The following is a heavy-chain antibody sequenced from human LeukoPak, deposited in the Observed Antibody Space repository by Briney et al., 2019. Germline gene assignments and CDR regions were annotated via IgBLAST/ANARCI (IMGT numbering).Heavy chain of an antibody. Sequence: TSETLSLTCTVSGYSISSGYYWGWIRQPPGKGLEWIGSIYHSGSTYYNPSLKSRVTISVDTSKNQFSLKLSSVTAADTAVYYCARGVYDILTGYLGDWGQGTLVTVSS. V-gene: IGHV4-38-2*02. CDR2: IYHSGST. CDR3: ARGVYDILTGYLGD. D-gene: IGHD3-9*01. J-gene: IGHJ4*02. CDR1: GYSISSGYY.